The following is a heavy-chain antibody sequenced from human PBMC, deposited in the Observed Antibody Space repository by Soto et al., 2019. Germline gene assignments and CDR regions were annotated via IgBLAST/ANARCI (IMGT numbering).Heavy chain of an antibody. D-gene: IGHD1-26*01. Sequence: QVQLVESGGGVIQPGRSLRLSCAASGFTFTTYAMHWVRQAPGKGLEWVALISYDRSKKYYADSVKGRFTISRDNSKNTRYLQMNSLRPEATAASQCAKGGYTGGYDVGGYLDYWGQGTMVTVSS. J-gene: IGHJ4*02. CDR1: GFTFTTYA. CDR2: ISYDRSKK. CDR3: AKGGYTGGYDVGGYLDY. V-gene: IGHV3-30*18.